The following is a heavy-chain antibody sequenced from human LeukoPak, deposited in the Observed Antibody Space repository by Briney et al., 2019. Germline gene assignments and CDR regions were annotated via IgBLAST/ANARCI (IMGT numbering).Heavy chain of an antibody. J-gene: IGHJ6*02. V-gene: IGHV3-7*01. CDR1: GFTFSSYW. D-gene: IGHD5-18*01. Sequence: GGSLRLSCAASGFTFSSYWMSWVRQAPGKGLEWVANIKQDGSEKYYVDSVKGRFTISRDNAKNSLCLQMNSLRAEDTAVYYCARDRPHTQLWSFYYYYGMDVWGQGTTVTVSS. CDR3: ARDRPHTQLWSFYYYYGMDV. CDR2: IKQDGSEK.